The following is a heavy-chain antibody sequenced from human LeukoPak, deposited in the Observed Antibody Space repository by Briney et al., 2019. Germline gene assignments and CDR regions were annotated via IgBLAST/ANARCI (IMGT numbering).Heavy chain of an antibody. CDR3: ARARITMVRGVIPPNWLDL. CDR1: GYTCTGYY. CDR2: INPNSGGT. D-gene: IGHD3-10*01. V-gene: IGHV1-2*02. Sequence: ASVKVSCKASGYTCTGYYMPWVRQAPGQGLEWMGWINPNSGGTNYAQKFQGRVTMTRDTSISTAYMELSRLRSDDTAVYYCARARITMVRGVIPPNWLDLWGQGTLVTVSS. J-gene: IGHJ5*02.